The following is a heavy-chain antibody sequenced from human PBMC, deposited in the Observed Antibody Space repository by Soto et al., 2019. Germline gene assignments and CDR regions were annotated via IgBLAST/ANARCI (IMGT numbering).Heavy chain of an antibody. Sequence: SETLSLTCTVSGGSISSGDYYWSWIRQPPGKGLEWIGYIYYSGSTYYNPSLKSRVTISVDTSKNQFSLKLSSVTAADTAVYYCAREARFLEQRGGSYYYYGMDVWGQGTTVTVSS. CDR1: GGSISSGDYY. CDR2: IYYSGST. V-gene: IGHV4-30-4*01. D-gene: IGHD3-3*01. CDR3: AREARFLEQRGGSYYYYGMDV. J-gene: IGHJ6*02.